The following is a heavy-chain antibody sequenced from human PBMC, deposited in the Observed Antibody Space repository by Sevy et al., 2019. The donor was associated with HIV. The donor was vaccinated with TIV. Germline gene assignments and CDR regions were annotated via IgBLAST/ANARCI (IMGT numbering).Heavy chain of an antibody. Sequence: SETLSLTCAVYGGSFSGYYWSWIRQPPGKGLEWIGEINHSGSTNYNPSLKSRVTISVDTSKNQFSLKLSSVTAADTAVYYCARWGRIAARPKNRTFDYWGQGTLFTVSS. V-gene: IGHV4-34*01. CDR1: GGSFSGYY. D-gene: IGHD6-6*01. J-gene: IGHJ4*02. CDR2: INHSGST. CDR3: ARWGRIAARPKNRTFDY.